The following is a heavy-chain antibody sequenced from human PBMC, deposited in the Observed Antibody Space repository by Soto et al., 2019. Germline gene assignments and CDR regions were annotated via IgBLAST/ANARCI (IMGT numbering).Heavy chain of an antibody. J-gene: IGHJ4*01. V-gene: IGHV4-34*01. Sequence: LSLTCAVYGGSLSGYYWSWIRQPPGKGLEWIGEINHSGSTNYNPSLKSRVTISVDTSKNQFSLKLSSVTAADTAVYYCAGRLDYWGHGTLVTVSS. CDR1: GGSLSGYY. CDR2: INHSGST. CDR3: AGRLDY.